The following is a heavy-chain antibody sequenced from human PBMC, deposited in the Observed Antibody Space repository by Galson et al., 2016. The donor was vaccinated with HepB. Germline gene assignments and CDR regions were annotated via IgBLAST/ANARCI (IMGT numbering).Heavy chain of an antibody. CDR1: GGTFSSYA. CDR2: IIPFFGTS. CDR3: ASSGMYSSGWPYYFDY. J-gene: IGHJ4*02. V-gene: IGHV1-69*13. Sequence: SVKVSCKASGGTFSSYAFSWVRQAPGQGLECMGGIIPFFGTSNYAQKFQGRVTITADESTSTAYMELSSLRSEDTAVYYCASSGMYSSGWPYYFDYWGQGTLVTVSS. D-gene: IGHD6-19*01.